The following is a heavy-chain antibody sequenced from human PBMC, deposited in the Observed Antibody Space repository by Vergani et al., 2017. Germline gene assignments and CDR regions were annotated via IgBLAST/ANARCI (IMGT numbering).Heavy chain of an antibody. V-gene: IGHV3-74*01. CDR2: VNPEGTNT. J-gene: IGHJ4*02. CDR1: GFTFSRHW. CDR3: ARYGRIDAEGTELDY. D-gene: IGHD1-14*01. Sequence: EVQLVESGGGLVQPGGSLRLSCAASGFTFSRHWMHWVRQAPGKGLVWVSRVNPEGTNTPYADSVKGRFTISRDNAKNRMYLQLNSLRDEDTAVYYCARYGRIDAEGTELDYWGQGTLVTVSS.